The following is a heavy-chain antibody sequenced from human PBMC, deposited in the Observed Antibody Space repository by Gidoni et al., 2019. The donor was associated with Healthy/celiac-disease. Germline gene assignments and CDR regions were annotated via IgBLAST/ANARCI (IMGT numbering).Heavy chain of an antibody. CDR2: ISAYNGNT. D-gene: IGHD3-10*01. V-gene: IGHV1-18*01. J-gene: IGHJ3*02. CDR3: ARLGKWVRGVAVYAFEI. CDR1: GSTFTSYG. Sequence: QVQLVQSVAEVKKPGASVKFSCKASGSTFTSYGISWVRQAPGQGLEWMGWISAYNGNTNYAQKLQGRVTMTTDTSTSTAYMELRSLRSDDTAVYYCARLGKWVRGVAVYAFEIWGQGTMVTVSS.